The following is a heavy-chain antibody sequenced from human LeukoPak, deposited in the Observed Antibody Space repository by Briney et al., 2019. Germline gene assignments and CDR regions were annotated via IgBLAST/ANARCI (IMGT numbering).Heavy chain of an antibody. CDR3: ARFHIAVAGTLGYSGSYYGLDY. Sequence: SETLSLTCTVSGGSISSYYWSWIRQPAGKGLEWIGRIYTSGSTNYNPSLKSRVTMSVDKSKNQFSLKLSSVTAADTAVYYCARFHIAVAGTLGYSGSYYGLDYWGQGTLVTVSS. V-gene: IGHV4-4*07. CDR2: IYTSGST. J-gene: IGHJ4*02. D-gene: IGHD1-26*01. CDR1: GGSISSYY.